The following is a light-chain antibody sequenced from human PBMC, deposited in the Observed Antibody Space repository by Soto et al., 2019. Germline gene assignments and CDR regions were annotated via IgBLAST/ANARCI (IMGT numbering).Light chain of an antibody. V-gene: IGLV2-11*01. CDR3: CSYAGSYTHV. CDR2: DVT. CDR1: SRDVGGYNY. Sequence: QSALTQPASVSGSPGQSITISCTGTSRDVGGYNYVSWYQQYPGKAPKLMIYDVTKRPSGVPDRFSGSKSGNTASLTISGLQTDDEADYYCCSYAGSYTHVFGTGTKLTVL. J-gene: IGLJ1*01.